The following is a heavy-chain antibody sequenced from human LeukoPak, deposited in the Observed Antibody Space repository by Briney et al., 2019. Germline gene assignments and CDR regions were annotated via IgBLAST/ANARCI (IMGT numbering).Heavy chain of an antibody. CDR3: AKEGDQFRGYLDA. CDR2: IWHDGSVE. CDR1: GFIFSRLG. J-gene: IGHJ6*03. D-gene: IGHD3-16*01. V-gene: IGHV3-33*06. Sequence: GGSLRLSSAASGFIFSRLGMQWVRQAPGEGLEWVAMIWHDGSVEEYADSVKGRFTISRDNSQNTIYLQMNRLRDDDTAVYYCAKEGDQFRGYLDAWGKGTTVTVSS.